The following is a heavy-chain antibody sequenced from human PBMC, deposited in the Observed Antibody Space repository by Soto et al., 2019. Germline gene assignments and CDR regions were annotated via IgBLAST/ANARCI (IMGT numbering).Heavy chain of an antibody. D-gene: IGHD6-13*01. CDR3: ARGGDSSSWTYYYYYGMDV. J-gene: IGHJ6*02. CDR1: GGSISSGGYS. CDR2: IYHSGST. Sequence: PSETLSLTCAVSGGSISSGGYSWSWIRQPPGKGLEWIGYIYHSGSTNYNPSLKSRVTISVDTSKNRFSLKLSSVTAADTAVYYCARGGDSSSWTYYYYYGMDVWGQGTTVTVSS. V-gene: IGHV4-30-2*01.